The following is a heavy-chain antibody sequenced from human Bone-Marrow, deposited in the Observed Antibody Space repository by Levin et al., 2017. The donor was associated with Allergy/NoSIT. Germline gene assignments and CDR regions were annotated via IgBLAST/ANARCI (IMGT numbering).Heavy chain of an antibody. CDR1: GTSINSGSNY. CDR3: ARDLDYYYYMDV. CDR2: INYSGST. V-gene: IGHV4-61*01. J-gene: IGHJ6*03. Sequence: SETLSLTCTVSGTSINSGSNYWSWIRQSPGKGLEWIGYINYSGSTIYNPSLRSRVTISADTSKNQFSLTLTSVTAADTAVYYCARDLDYYYYMDVWGKGTTVTVSS.